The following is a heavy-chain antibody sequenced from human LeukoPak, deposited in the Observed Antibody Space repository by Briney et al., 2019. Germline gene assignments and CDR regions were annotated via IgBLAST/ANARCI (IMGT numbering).Heavy chain of an antibody. CDR1: GGSISSGGYY. CDR3: ARGLSYDFYYHGMDV. D-gene: IGHD2-21*01. V-gene: IGHV4-31*03. J-gene: IGHJ6*04. Sequence: SQTLSLTCTVSGGSISSGGYYWSWIRQHPGKGLEWIGYIYYSGSTYYKSSLKSRVTISLDTSKNQISLKLSSVTAADTAVYYCARGLSYDFYYHGMDVWGKGTTVTVSS. CDR2: IYYSGST.